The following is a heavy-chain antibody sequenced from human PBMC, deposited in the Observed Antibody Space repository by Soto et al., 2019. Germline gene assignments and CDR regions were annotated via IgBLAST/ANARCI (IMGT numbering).Heavy chain of an antibody. J-gene: IGHJ4*02. V-gene: IGHV1-69*04. Sequence: ASVKVSCKASGYTFTSYGISWVRQAPGQGLEWMGRIIPILGIANYAQKFQGRVTITADKSTSTAYMELSSLRSEDTAVYYCARDHVEQQLESRFDYWGQGTLVTVSS. CDR3: ARDHVEQQLESRFDY. CDR2: IIPILGIA. D-gene: IGHD6-13*01. CDR1: GYTFTSYG.